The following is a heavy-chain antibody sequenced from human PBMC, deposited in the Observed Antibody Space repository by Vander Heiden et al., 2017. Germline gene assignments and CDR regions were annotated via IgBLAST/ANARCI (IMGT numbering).Heavy chain of an antibody. Sequence: QVQLVESGGGLVKPGGSLRLSCAASGFTFSDYYMSWIRQAPGKGLEWVSYISSSSSYTNYADSVKGRFTISRDNAKNSLYLQMNSLRAEDTAVYYCATYSSSWYAFDYWGQGPLVTVSS. V-gene: IGHV3-11*06. CDR3: ATYSSSWYAFDY. J-gene: IGHJ4*02. D-gene: IGHD6-13*01. CDR1: GFTFSDYY. CDR2: ISSSSSYT.